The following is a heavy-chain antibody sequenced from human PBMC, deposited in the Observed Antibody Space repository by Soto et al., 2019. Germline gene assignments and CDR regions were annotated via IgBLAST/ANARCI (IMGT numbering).Heavy chain of an antibody. CDR3: AKTRGLYPFDF. V-gene: IGHV3-23*01. J-gene: IGHJ4*02. Sequence: GGSLRLSCVGSGFTFSGCAMGWVRQAPGKGLEWVSTLGSSSHYTYYADSVKGRFTISRDNSKNTLYLQMNSLRADDTAVYYCAKTRGLYPFDFWGPGTLVTVSS. CDR1: GFTFSGCA. D-gene: IGHD2-2*02. CDR2: LGSSSHYT.